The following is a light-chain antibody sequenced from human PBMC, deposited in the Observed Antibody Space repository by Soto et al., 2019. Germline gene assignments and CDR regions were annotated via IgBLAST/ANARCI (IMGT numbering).Light chain of an antibody. V-gene: IGLV1-44*01. CDR3: AAWDDSLREV. Sequence: QSVLTQPPSASATPGQRVTISCSGSSSNIGSNAVNWYQQFPGTAPKLLIYNNNQRPSGVPDRFSGSKSGTSASLAISGLQSGDEADYYCAAWDDSLREVFGTGTQLTVL. CDR2: NNN. J-gene: IGLJ1*01. CDR1: SSNIGSNA.